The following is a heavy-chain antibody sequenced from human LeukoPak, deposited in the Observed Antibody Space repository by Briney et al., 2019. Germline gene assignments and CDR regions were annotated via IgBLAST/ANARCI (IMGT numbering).Heavy chain of an antibody. CDR3: ARHGPYYDFWSGGNFDY. Sequence: SETLSLTCTVSGGSIINSNYYWAWMRQPPGKELEWIANIYYSGSTYYNPSLKSRVTISVDTSKNQFSLRVRSVTAADTAVYYCARHGPYYDFWSGGNFDYWGQGTLVTVSS. V-gene: IGHV4-39*01. CDR1: GGSIINSNYY. D-gene: IGHD3-3*01. CDR2: IYYSGST. J-gene: IGHJ4*02.